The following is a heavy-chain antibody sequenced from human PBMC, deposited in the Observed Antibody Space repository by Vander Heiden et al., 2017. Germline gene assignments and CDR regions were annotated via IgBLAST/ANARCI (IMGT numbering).Heavy chain of an antibody. D-gene: IGHD3-3*01. CDR2: ISSSSSTI. Sequence: EVQLVESGGGLVQPGGSLRLSCAASGFTFSSYSMNWVRQAPGKGLEWVSYISSSSSTIYYADSVKGRFTISRDNAKNSLYLQMNSLRAEDTAVYYCARDSLVGYDFGRFDPWGQGTLVTVSS. V-gene: IGHV3-48*01. CDR3: ARDSLVGYDFGRFDP. J-gene: IGHJ5*02. CDR1: GFTFSSYS.